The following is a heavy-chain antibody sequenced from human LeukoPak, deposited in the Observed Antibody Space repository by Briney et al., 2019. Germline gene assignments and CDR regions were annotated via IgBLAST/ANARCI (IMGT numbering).Heavy chain of an antibody. Sequence: GGSLRLSCAASGFTFDDYAMHWVRQAPGKGLEWVSLTSGDGGSTYYADSVKGRFTISRDNSKNSLYLQMNSLRTEDTALYYCAKDFKYSSSSGSCFDYWGQGTLVTVSS. CDR2: TSGDGGST. V-gene: IGHV3-43*02. CDR3: AKDFKYSSSSGSCFDY. CDR1: GFTFDDYA. D-gene: IGHD6-6*01. J-gene: IGHJ4*02.